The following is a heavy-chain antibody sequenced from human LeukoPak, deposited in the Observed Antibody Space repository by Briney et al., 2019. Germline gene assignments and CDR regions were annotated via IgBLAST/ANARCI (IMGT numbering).Heavy chain of an antibody. CDR2: INQDGSEK. D-gene: IGHD7-27*01. Sequence: GGSLRLSCAASGFTFSSSSMNWVRQAPGKGLEWVGNINQDGSEKYYLDSVRGRFTISRDNAKNSLYLQMNSLRVEDTAIYYCARDYVWGSSESDYWGQGTLVTVSS. CDR3: ARDYVWGSSESDY. J-gene: IGHJ4*02. CDR1: GFTFSSSS. V-gene: IGHV3-7*01.